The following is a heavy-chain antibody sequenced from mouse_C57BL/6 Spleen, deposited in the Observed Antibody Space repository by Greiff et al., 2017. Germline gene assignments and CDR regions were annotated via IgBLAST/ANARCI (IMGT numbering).Heavy chain of an antibody. Sequence: VQLQQSGPGLVKPSQSLSLTCSVTGYSITSGYYWNWIRQFPGNKLEWMGYISYDGSNNYNPSLKNRISITRDTSKNQFFLKLNSVTTEDTATYYCARDRYDYDRAWFAYWGQGTLVTVSA. D-gene: IGHD2-4*01. J-gene: IGHJ3*01. CDR2: ISYDGSN. V-gene: IGHV3-6*01. CDR1: GYSITSGYY. CDR3: ARDRYDYDRAWFAY.